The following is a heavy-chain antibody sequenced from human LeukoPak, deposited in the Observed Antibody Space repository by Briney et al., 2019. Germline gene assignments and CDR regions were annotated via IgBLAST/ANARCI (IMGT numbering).Heavy chain of an antibody. J-gene: IGHJ4*02. Sequence: KPGGSLRLSCAASGFTFSDYYMSWIRQAPGKGLEWVSYISNTGSTISYADSVRGRFTISRDNAKNSLYLQMNSLRAEDTALYYCAGTPGDYDDYWGQGTLVTVSS. V-gene: IGHV3-11*04. CDR3: AGTPGDYDDY. CDR1: GFTFSDYY. D-gene: IGHD2-15*01. CDR2: ISNTGSTI.